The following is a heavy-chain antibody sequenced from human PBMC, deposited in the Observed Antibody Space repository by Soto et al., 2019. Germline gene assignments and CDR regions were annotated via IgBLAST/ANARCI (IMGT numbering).Heavy chain of an antibody. CDR1: GDSITSSTYY. V-gene: IGHV4-39*01. Sequence: QVQLQESGPGLVKPSETLSLTCTVSGDSITSSTYYWDWIRQPPGKGLEWIGTVYYGGSTMYNPSLESRVTISIDTSMNQFSLTLSSVTAADTAVYYCASRGTGIGPSFSGLDVWGQGTTVTVSS. CDR3: ASRGTGIGPSFSGLDV. CDR2: VYYGGST. J-gene: IGHJ6*02. D-gene: IGHD3-9*01.